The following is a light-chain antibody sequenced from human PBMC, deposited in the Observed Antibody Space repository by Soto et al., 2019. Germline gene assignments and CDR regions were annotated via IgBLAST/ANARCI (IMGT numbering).Light chain of an antibody. J-gene: IGKJ2*01. Sequence: EIVMTQSPAPLSVSPGESATLSCRASQSVSVNLAWYQQKPGQAPRLPIFGASTSATGNPARFSGSGSGTDLTLTISSLQSEGFAVYDWQQYYNWNTVGQGTKLEIK. CDR1: QSVSVN. CDR3: QQYYNWNT. CDR2: GAS. V-gene: IGKV3-15*01.